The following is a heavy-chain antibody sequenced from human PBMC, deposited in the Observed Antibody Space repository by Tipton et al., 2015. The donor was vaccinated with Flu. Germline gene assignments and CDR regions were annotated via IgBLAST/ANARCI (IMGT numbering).Heavy chain of an antibody. D-gene: IGHD3-16*01. V-gene: IGHV4-59*01. CDR2: IYYSGNT. CDR1: GGSFSGYY. J-gene: IGHJ3*02. Sequence: TLSLTCAVYGGSFSGYYWSWIRQPPGKGLEWIGYIYYSGNTNYNPSLKSRVTISVDTSKNQFSLKLSSVTAADTAVYYCAREIRLSDAFDIWGQGTMVTVSS. CDR3: AREIRLSDAFDI.